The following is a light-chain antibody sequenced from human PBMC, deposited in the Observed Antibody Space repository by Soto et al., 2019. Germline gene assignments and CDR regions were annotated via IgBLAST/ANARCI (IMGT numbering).Light chain of an antibody. CDR1: QSIGSAY. Sequence: EIVLTQSPGTLSLSPGERATLSCKTSQSIGSAYLAWYQQKLGQAPRLLIHAASNRATGIPARFSGSGSGTDFTLTISSLEPEDFAVYYCQQRTFGQGTRLEIK. CDR2: AAS. CDR3: QQRT. V-gene: IGKV3-11*01. J-gene: IGKJ5*01.